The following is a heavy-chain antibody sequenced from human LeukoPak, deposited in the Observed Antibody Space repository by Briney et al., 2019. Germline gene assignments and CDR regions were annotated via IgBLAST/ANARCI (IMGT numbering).Heavy chain of an antibody. Sequence: GGSLRLSCAASGFTVSSNYMAWVRQAPGKGLEWVSRIKSDGSSTGYADSVKGRFTISRDNAKNTLYLQMNSLRAEDTAVYYCATTDILTGYFSFDYWGQGTLVTVSS. CDR1: GFTVSSNY. D-gene: IGHD3-9*01. CDR3: ATTDILTGYFSFDY. V-gene: IGHV3-74*01. CDR2: IKSDGSST. J-gene: IGHJ4*02.